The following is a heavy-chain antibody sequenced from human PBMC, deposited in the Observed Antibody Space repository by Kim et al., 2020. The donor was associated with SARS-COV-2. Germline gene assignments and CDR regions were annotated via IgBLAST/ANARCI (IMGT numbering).Heavy chain of an antibody. Sequence: GGSLRLSCAASGFTFSDYYMNWIRQAPGKGLEWVSYISSSSSYRNYADSVKGRFTISRDNAKNSLYLQMNSLRAEDTAVYYCARDVAPSKSSSWYDSPDYYYYGMDVWGQGTTVTVSS. CDR2: ISSSSSYR. J-gene: IGHJ6*02. V-gene: IGHV3-11*05. D-gene: IGHD6-13*01. CDR1: GFTFSDYY. CDR3: ARDVAPSKSSSWYDSPDYYYYGMDV.